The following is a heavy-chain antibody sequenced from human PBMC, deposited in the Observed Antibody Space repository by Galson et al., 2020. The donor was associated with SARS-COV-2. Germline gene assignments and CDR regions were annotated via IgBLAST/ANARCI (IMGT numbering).Heavy chain of an antibody. CDR3: AKEAGSGWATDYFED. J-gene: IGHJ1*01. V-gene: IGHV3-23*01. CDR1: GFTFSSYA. CDR2: VTENGIHT. D-gene: IGHD6-19*01. Sequence: GESLKISCAASGFTFSSYAMGWVRQAPGKGLEWVSLVTENGIHTYYPDSVKGRFTISRDNSKNTLYLQIDGLRVEDTAIYYCAKEAGSGWATDYFEDWGQGTLVTVSS.